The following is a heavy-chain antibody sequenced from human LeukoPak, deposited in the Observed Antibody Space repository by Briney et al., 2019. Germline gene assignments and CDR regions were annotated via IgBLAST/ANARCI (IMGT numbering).Heavy chain of an antibody. J-gene: IGHJ4*02. CDR3: ARAHCSSTSCHGYYFDY. CDR2: INPNSGGA. D-gene: IGHD2-2*01. CDR1: GYTFTGYY. V-gene: IGHV1-2*04. Sequence: ASVKVSCKASGYTFTGYYMHWVRQAPGQGLEWMGWINPNSGGAKYAQKFQGWVTMTRDTSISTAYMELSRLRSDDTAVYYCARAHCSSTSCHGYYFDYWGQGTLVTVSS.